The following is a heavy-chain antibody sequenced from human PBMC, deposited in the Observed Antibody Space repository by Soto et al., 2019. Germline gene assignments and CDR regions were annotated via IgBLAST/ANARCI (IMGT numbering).Heavy chain of an antibody. J-gene: IGHJ4*02. CDR3: ARDRRGIAAAGSHFDY. V-gene: IGHV3-11*05. Sequence: QVQLVESGGGLVKPGGSLRLSCAASGFTFSDYYMSWIRQAPGNGLEWVSYISPSSSYTNYADSVKGRFTISRDNAKNSLYLQMNSLRAEDTAVYYCARDRRGIAAAGSHFDYWGQGTLVTVSS. D-gene: IGHD6-13*01. CDR1: GFTFSDYY. CDR2: ISPSSSYT.